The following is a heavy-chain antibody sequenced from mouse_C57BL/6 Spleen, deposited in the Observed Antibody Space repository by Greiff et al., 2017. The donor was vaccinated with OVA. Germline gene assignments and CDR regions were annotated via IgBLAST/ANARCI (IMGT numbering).Heavy chain of an antibody. CDR2: IDPEDGDT. V-gene: IGHV14-1*01. CDR1: GFNIKDYY. CDR3: TPIYYDYDGYAMDY. Sequence: EVKLQESGAELVRPGASVKLSCTASGFNIKDYYMHWVKQRPEQGLEWIGRIDPEDGDTEYAPKFQGKATMTADTSSNTAYLQLSSLTSEDTAVYYCTPIYYDYDGYAMDYWGQGTSVTVSS. J-gene: IGHJ4*01. D-gene: IGHD2-4*01.